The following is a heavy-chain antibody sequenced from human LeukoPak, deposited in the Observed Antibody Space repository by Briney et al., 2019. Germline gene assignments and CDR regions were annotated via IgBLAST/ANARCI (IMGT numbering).Heavy chain of an antibody. Sequence: SETLSLTCTVSGGSISSGGYYWSWIRQHPGKGLEWIGYIYYSGSTYYNPSLKSRVTISVDTSKNQFSLKLSSVTAADTAVYYCARDRAGGGVFDIWGQGTMVTVSS. CDR3: ARDRAGGGVFDI. V-gene: IGHV4-31*03. CDR1: GGSISSGGYY. J-gene: IGHJ3*02. D-gene: IGHD6-13*01. CDR2: IYYSGST.